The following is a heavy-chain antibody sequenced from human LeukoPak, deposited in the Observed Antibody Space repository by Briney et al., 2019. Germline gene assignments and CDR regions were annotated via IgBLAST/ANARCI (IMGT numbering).Heavy chain of an antibody. J-gene: IGHJ5*02. CDR2: INPNSGGT. D-gene: IGHD3-10*01. Sequence: ASVEVSCKASGYTFTGYYMHWVRQAPGQGLEWMGWINPNSGGTNYAQKFQGRVTMTRDTSISTAYMELSRLRSDDTAVYYCARIMVRGVNWFDPWGQGTLVTVSS. CDR1: GYTFTGYY. CDR3: ARIMVRGVNWFDP. V-gene: IGHV1-2*02.